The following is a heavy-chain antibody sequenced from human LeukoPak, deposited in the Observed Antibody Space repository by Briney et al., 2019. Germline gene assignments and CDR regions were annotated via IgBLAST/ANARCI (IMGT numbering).Heavy chain of an antibody. D-gene: IGHD5-24*01. CDR1: GGSISSYY. V-gene: IGHV4-59*01. CDR3: AGRLWRRDGYNLSAFDI. Sequence: PSETLSLTCTVSGGSISSYYWNRIRQPPGKGLEWIGYIYYSGSTNYNPSLKSRVTISVDTSKNQFSLKLSSVTAADTAVYYCAGRLWRRDGYNLSAFDIWGQGTMVTVPS. J-gene: IGHJ3*02. CDR2: IYYSGST.